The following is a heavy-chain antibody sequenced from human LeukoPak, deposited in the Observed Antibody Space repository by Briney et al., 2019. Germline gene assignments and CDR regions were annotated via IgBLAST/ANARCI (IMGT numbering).Heavy chain of an antibody. CDR1: GYAVTGYY. J-gene: IGHJ5*02. D-gene: IGHD4-17*01. Sequence: ASVKVACKASGYAVTGYYMHWVRQAPGQGLEWMGWINPNSGGTNYAQKFQGRVTMTRDTSISTAYMELSRLRSDDTAVYYCANGVYGEYNWFDPWGQGTLVTVSS. CDR2: INPNSGGT. CDR3: ANGVYGEYNWFDP. V-gene: IGHV1-2*02.